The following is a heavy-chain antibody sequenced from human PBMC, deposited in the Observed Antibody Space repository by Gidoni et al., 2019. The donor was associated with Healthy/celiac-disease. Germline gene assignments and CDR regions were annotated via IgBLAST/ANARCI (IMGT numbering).Heavy chain of an antibody. Sequence: EVQLVQSGAEVKKPGESRKISCKGSGYSFTSYWIGWVRQMPGKGLEWLGIIYPGDSDTRYSPSFQGQVTISADKSISTAYLQWSSLKASDTAMYYCARRFCSGGSCYSFDYWGQGTLVTVSS. D-gene: IGHD2-15*01. CDR1: GYSFTSYW. CDR3: ARRFCSGGSCYSFDY. V-gene: IGHV5-51*01. J-gene: IGHJ4*02. CDR2: IYPGDSDT.